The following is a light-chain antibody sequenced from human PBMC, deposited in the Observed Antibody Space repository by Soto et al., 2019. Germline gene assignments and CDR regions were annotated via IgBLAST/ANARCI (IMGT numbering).Light chain of an antibody. J-gene: IGKJ1*01. V-gene: IGKV1-39*01. CDR1: QSISNH. Sequence: DIQITQSPSSLSASVEDRVIITCRASQSISNHLNWYQQKPVKAPKLLIFAASSLQSGVPSRFSGSRSGPDFTLTISSMQPEDFATYYCQQSYSSPQTFGQGTKVDIK. CDR3: QQSYSSPQT. CDR2: AAS.